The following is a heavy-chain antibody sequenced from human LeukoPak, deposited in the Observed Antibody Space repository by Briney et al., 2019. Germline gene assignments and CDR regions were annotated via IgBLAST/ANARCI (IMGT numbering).Heavy chain of an antibody. J-gene: IGHJ4*02. V-gene: IGHV3-30*18. CDR2: ISYDGSNK. CDR3: AKVGRLGYYDSRSGGGYFDY. D-gene: IGHD3-22*01. CDR1: GFTFSSYG. Sequence: GGSLRLSCAASGFTFSSYGMHWVRQAPGKGLEWVAVISYDGSNKYYADSVKGRFTISRDNSKNTLYLQMNSLRAEDTAVYYCAKVGRLGYYDSRSGGGYFDYWGQGTLVTVSS.